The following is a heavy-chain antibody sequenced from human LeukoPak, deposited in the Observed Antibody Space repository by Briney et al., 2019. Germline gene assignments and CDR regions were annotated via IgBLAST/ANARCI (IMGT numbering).Heavy chain of an antibody. Sequence: ASVKVSCKASGYTFTSYGISWMRQAPGQRLEWMGWISAYNGNTNYAQKLQGRVTMTTDTSTSTAYMELRSLSSDDTAVYYCARDYGDYPNWFDPWGRGTLVTVSS. D-gene: IGHD4-17*01. CDR2: ISAYNGNT. J-gene: IGHJ5*02. CDR1: GYTFTSYG. V-gene: IGHV1-18*01. CDR3: ARDYGDYPNWFDP.